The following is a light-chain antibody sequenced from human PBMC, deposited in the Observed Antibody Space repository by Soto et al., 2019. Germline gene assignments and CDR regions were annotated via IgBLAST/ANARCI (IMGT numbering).Light chain of an antibody. CDR2: DTS. CDR1: QGIGDT. CDR3: QPYNKWPLT. Sequence: VFTQSPATLSFSALHCAPLSCRASQGIGDTLAWYQHKPGQTPRLLIYDTSTRATGVPTRFSGSRSGAEFTLTINSLQSEDFAVYYCQPYNKWPLTFGGGTKVDIK. J-gene: IGKJ4*01. V-gene: IGKV3-15*01.